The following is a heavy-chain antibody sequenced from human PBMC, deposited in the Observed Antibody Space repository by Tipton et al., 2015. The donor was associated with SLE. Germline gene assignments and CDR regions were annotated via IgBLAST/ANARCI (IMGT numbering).Heavy chain of an antibody. CDR2: IYYSGST. V-gene: IGHV4-39*07. CDR1: GGSISSSAYY. CDR3: ARGATVDWDRVAFDS. D-gene: IGHD3/OR15-3a*01. J-gene: IGHJ4*02. Sequence: LRLSCSVSGGSISSSAYYWGWIRQPPGKGLEWIGSIYYSGSTYYNPSLKSRVTISVDTSKNQFSLKLSSVTAADTAVYYCARGATVDWDRVAFDSWGQGTLVTVSS.